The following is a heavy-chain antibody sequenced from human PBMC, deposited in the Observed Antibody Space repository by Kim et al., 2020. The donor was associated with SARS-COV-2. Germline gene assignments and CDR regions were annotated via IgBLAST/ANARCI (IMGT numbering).Heavy chain of an antibody. J-gene: IGHJ4*02. CDR3: AKVGRHYYGSGSPKQTYYFDY. CDR2: ISGSGGST. V-gene: IGHV3-23*01. Sequence: GGSLRLSCAASGFTFSSYAMSWVRQAPGKGLEWVSAISGSGGSTYYADSVKGRFTISRDNSKNTLYLQMNSLRAEDTAVYYCAKVGRHYYGSGSPKQTYYFDYWGQGTLVTVSS. CDR1: GFTFSSYA. D-gene: IGHD3-10*01.